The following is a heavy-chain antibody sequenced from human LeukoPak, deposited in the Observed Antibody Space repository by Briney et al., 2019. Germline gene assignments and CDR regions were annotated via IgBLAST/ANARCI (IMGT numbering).Heavy chain of an antibody. D-gene: IGHD3-22*01. CDR1: GGSISSSSYY. CDR2: IYYSGST. V-gene: IGHV4-39*01. J-gene: IGHJ3*02. Sequence: SETLSLTCTVSGGSISSSSYYWGWIRQPPGKGLEWIGSIYYSGSTYYNPSLKSRVTISVDTSKNQFSLKLSSVTAADTAVYYCARPRLLNDAFDIWGQGTMVTVSS. CDR3: ARPRLLNDAFDI.